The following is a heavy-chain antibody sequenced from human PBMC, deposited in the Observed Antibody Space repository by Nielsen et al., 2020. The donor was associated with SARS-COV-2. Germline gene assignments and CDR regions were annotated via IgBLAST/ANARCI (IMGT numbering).Heavy chain of an antibody. J-gene: IGHJ4*02. V-gene: IGHV1-2*06. CDR2: INPNSGGT. CDR1: GYTFTGYY. CDR3: ARKAAAGMLFYY. Sequence: ASVKVSCKASGYTFTGYYMHWVRQAPGQGLEWMGRINPNSGGTNYAQKFQGRVTMTRDTSISTAYMELSSLRSDDTAVYYCARKAAAGMLFYYWGQGTLVTVSS. D-gene: IGHD6-13*01.